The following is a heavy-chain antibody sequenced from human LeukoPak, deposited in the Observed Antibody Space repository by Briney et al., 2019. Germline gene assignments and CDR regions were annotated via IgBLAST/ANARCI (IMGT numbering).Heavy chain of an antibody. CDR3: GSGGYDPPQGDY. CDR2: IYYSGST. V-gene: IGHV4-39*01. D-gene: IGHD5-12*01. CDR1: GGSISSSSYY. Sequence: SETLSLTCTVSGGSISSSSYYWGWIRQPPGKGLEWIGSIYYSGSTYYNPSLKSRVTISVDTSKNQFSLKLSSVTAADTAVYYCGSGGYDPPQGDYWGQGTLVTVSS. J-gene: IGHJ4*02.